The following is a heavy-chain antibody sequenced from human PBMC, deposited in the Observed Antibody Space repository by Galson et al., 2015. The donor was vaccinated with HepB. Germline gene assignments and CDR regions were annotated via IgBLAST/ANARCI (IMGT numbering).Heavy chain of an antibody. V-gene: IGHV6-1*01. CDR3: ARGTGRRYCSGGSCSTSGYYYGMDV. D-gene: IGHD2-15*01. CDR1: GDSVSSNSAA. Sequence: CAISGDSVSSNSAAWNWIRQSPSRGLEWLGRTYYRSKWYNDYAVSVKSRITISPDTSKNQFSLQLNSVTPEDTAVYYCARGTGRRYCSGGSCSTSGYYYGMDVWGQGTTVTVSS. J-gene: IGHJ6*02. CDR2: TYYRSKWYN.